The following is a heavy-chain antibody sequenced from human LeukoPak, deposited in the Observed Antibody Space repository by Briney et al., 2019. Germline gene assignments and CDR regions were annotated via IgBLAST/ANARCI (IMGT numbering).Heavy chain of an antibody. V-gene: IGHV4-39*02. D-gene: IGHD2-15*01. Sequence: SETLSLTCTVSGGSISSSSYYWGWIRQPPGKGLDWIGIINYRGNTYYNPSLKSRVTISVDTSKNQFSLQLISVTPEDTAVYYCARDPGYCSGGSCYIYVFDIWGQGTMVTVSS. J-gene: IGHJ3*02. CDR1: GGSISSSSYY. CDR3: ARDPGYCSGGSCYIYVFDI. CDR2: INYRGNT.